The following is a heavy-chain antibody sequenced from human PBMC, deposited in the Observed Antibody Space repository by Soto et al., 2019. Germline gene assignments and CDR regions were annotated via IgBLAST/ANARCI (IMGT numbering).Heavy chain of an antibody. D-gene: IGHD1-26*01. CDR2: ISGSGGST. CDR3: AKVSVYSGSPFEY. V-gene: IGHV3-23*01. Sequence: PGWSLRLSCAASGFTFSSYAMSLVRQAPGKGLEWVSAISGSGGSTYYADSVKGRFTISRDNSKNTLYLQMNSLRAEDTAVYYCAKVSVYSGSPFEYWGQGTLVTVSS. J-gene: IGHJ4*02. CDR1: GFTFSSYA.